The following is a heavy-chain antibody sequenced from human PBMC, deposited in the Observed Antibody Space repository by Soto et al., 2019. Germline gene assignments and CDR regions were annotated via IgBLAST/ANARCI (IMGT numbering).Heavy chain of an antibody. V-gene: IGHV1-18*04. CDR2: ISGYNGNT. J-gene: IGHJ4*02. Sequence: ASVKVSCKASGYTFTTYDISWVRQAPGQGLEWMGWISGYNGNTNYAQSVQGRVTMTTDTSTSTAYMELRSLGSDDTAVYYCARVLVSGNPLDYWGQGTLVTVSS. CDR1: GYTFTTYD. CDR3: ARVLVSGNPLDY. D-gene: IGHD5-12*01.